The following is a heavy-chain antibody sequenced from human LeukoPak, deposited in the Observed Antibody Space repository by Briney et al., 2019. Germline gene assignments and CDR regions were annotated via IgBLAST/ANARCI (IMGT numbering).Heavy chain of an antibody. J-gene: IGHJ6*04. Sequence: ASVKVSCKASGGTFSSHAISWVRQAPGQGLEWMGGIIPIFGTANYAQKFQGRATITADESTSTAYMELSSLRSEDTAVYYCATRFLQDGMDVWGKGTTVTVSS. CDR3: ATRFLQDGMDV. CDR1: GGTFSSHA. D-gene: IGHD4-11*01. CDR2: IIPIFGTA. V-gene: IGHV1-69*01.